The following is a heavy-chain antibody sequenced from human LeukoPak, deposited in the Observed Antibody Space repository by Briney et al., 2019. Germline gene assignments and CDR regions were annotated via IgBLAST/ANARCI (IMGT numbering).Heavy chain of an antibody. D-gene: IGHD6-19*01. CDR3: ARDLSADY. V-gene: IGHV3-30*19. CDR2: ISYDGSNK. Sequence: PGRSLRLSCAASGFTFSSYGMHWVRQAPGKGLEWVAVISYDGSNKYYADSVKGRFTISRDNSKNTLYLQMNSLRAEDTAVYYCARDLSADYWGQGTLVTVSS. CDR1: GFTFSSYG. J-gene: IGHJ4*02.